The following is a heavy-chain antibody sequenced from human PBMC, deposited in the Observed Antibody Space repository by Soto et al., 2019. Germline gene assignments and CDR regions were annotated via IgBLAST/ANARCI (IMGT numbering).Heavy chain of an antibody. CDR1: GGSISSYF. V-gene: IGHV4-59*01. J-gene: IGHJ4*02. CDR3: ARDLAAVPRAFDY. Sequence: QVQLQESGPGLLKPSETLSLTCTVSGGSISSYFYIWVRQPPGKGLELIGSVYYTGTTDYNPSLNSRVTISVDTSKTQFSLNLRSVTAADTAVYYCARDLAAVPRAFDYWGRGTLVTVSS. D-gene: IGHD6-13*01. CDR2: VYYTGTT.